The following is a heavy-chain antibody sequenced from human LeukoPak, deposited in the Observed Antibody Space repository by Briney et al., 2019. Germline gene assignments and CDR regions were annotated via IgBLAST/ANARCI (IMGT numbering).Heavy chain of an antibody. CDR3: ARACVGCGWFDP. D-gene: IGHD2-15*01. V-gene: IGHV3-74*01. Sequence: GGSLRLSCAASGFSFSNYWIHWVRQAPGKGLVWVSRISSGVISTNYADPVKGRFTISRDNAKNTVYLQMNSLRVEDTAVYCCARACVGCGWFDPWGQGTLVTASS. CDR1: GFSFSNYW. J-gene: IGHJ5*02. CDR2: ISSGVIST.